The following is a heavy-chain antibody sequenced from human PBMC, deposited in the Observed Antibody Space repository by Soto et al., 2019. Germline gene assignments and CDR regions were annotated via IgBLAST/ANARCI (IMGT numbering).Heavy chain of an antibody. Sequence: EVQLLESGGGLVQPGGSLRLSCAASGFTFSSYAMSWVRQAPGKGLEWVSAISGSGGSTYYADSVKGRFTISRDNSKNTLYLQMNSLRAEDTAVYYCASLHHLGVVSRGYTRYGMDVWGQGTTVTVSS. V-gene: IGHV3-23*01. J-gene: IGHJ6*02. CDR1: GFTFSSYA. CDR2: ISGSGGST. CDR3: ASLHHLGVVSRGYTRYGMDV. D-gene: IGHD3-3*01.